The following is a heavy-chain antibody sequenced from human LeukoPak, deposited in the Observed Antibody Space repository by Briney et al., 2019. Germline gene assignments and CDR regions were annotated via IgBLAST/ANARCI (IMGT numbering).Heavy chain of an antibody. CDR1: GGPISRYY. J-gene: IGHJ3*02. D-gene: IGHD5-24*01. Sequence: SETLSLTRSVSGGPISRYYWSWTRDPPGKGLVWIGDIFYSRHPNYTPSLESRVTMSVVTRKNQFSLEMTSVTAADTAVYYCARLRPVDGYDAFDIWGHGTMVTVSS. V-gene: IGHV4-59*08. CDR3: ARLRPVDGYDAFDI. CDR2: IFYSRHP.